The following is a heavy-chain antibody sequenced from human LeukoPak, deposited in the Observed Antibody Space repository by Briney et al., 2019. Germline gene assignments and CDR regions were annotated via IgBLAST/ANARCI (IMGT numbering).Heavy chain of an antibody. CDR2: IYYSRST. J-gene: IGHJ4*02. V-gene: IGHV4-39*01. CDR1: GGSISSSGYY. CDR3: VRSRDRYNLLDY. D-gene: IGHD5-24*01. Sequence: KPSETLSLTCTVSGGSISSSGYYWGWVRQPPGKGLEWIASIYYSRSTSYNPSLRSRVTIYVDTSKNQFSLKLSSVTAADTALYYCVRSRDRYNLLDYWGQGTLVTVSS.